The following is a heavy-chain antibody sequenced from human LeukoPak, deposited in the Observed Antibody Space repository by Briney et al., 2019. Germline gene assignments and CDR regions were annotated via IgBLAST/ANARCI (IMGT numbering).Heavy chain of an antibody. V-gene: IGHV2-70*11. J-gene: IGHJ4*02. Sequence: SGPALVKPTQTLTLTCTFSGFSLSTSGMCVSWIRQPPGKALEWLARIDWDDDKYYSTSLKTRLTISKDTSKNQVVLTMTNMDPVDTATYYCARIRHYYDSSGLSSWIDYWGQGTLVTVSS. D-gene: IGHD3-22*01. CDR2: IDWDDDK. CDR3: ARIRHYYDSSGLSSWIDY. CDR1: GFSLSTSGMC.